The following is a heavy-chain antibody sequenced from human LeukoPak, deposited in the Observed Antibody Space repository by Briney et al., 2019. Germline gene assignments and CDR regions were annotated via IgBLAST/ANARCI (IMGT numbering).Heavy chain of an antibody. V-gene: IGHV5-51*01. CDR1: EYSFTSYW. CDR2: IYPGDSDT. J-gene: IGHJ6*03. CDR3: ARHITSYYDFWSGYPVYYYYYMDV. D-gene: IGHD3-3*01. Sequence: GESLKISCKGSEYSFTSYWIGWVRQVPGKGLEWMGIIYPGDSDTRYSPSFQGQVTISADKSISTAYLQWSSLKASDTAMYYCARHITSYYDFWSGYPVYYYYYMDVWGKGTTVTVSS.